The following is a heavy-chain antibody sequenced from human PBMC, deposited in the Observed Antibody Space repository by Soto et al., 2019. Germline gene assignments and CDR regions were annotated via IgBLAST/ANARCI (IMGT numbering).Heavy chain of an antibody. D-gene: IGHD3-3*01. CDR2: ISSSGSTI. V-gene: IGHV3-48*03. Sequence: QPGGSLRLSCAASGFTFSSYEMNWVRQAPGKGLEWVSYISSSGSTIYYADSVKGRFTISRDNAKNSLYLQMNSLRAEDTAVYYCARDIKTAEWLFAFDPWGQGTLVTVSS. J-gene: IGHJ5*02. CDR1: GFTFSSYE. CDR3: ARDIKTAEWLFAFDP.